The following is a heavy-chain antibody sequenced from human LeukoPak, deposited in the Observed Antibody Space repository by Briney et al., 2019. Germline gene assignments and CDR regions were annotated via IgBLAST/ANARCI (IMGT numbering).Heavy chain of an antibody. CDR1: GGTFSSYA. CDR3: ATGYRDFWSGYYGYFDY. V-gene: IGHV1-69*06. Sequence: ASVKVSCKASGGTFSSYAISWVRQAPGQGLEWMGGIIPIFGTANYAQKFQGRVTMTEDTSTDTAYMELSSLRSEDTAVYYCATGYRDFWSGYYGYFDYWGQGTLVTVSS. CDR2: IIPIFGTA. J-gene: IGHJ4*02. D-gene: IGHD3-3*01.